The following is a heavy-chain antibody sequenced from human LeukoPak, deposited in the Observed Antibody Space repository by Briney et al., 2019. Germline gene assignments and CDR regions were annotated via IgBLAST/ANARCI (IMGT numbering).Heavy chain of an antibody. Sequence: PSETLSLTCTVSGYSISSGYYWGWIRQPPGKGLEWIGSIYHSGRTFYNPSLKGRVTISVDTSKNQFSLKLSSVTAADTAVYYCARVGAYYYGSGSYYYYYYYMDVWGKGTTVTISS. CDR3: ARVGAYYYGSGSYYYYYYYMDV. CDR2: IYHSGRT. V-gene: IGHV4-38-2*02. D-gene: IGHD3-10*01. CDR1: GYSISSGYY. J-gene: IGHJ6*03.